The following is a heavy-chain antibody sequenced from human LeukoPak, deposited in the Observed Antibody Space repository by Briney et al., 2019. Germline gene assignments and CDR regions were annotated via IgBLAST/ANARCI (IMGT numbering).Heavy chain of an antibody. D-gene: IGHD1-26*01. V-gene: IGHV3-23*01. J-gene: IGHJ4*01. CDR3: AKVAHSGSFGLFDS. CDR1: GFTFSDFA. CDR2: ISSNGGST. Sequence: PGGSLRLSGAASGFTFSDFAMSWVRQTPGKGLQWVSAISSNGGSTYYADSVKGRFTVSRDMSTNTLYLQMNSLRAGDTAVYYCAKVAHSGSFGLFDSWGQGALVTVSS.